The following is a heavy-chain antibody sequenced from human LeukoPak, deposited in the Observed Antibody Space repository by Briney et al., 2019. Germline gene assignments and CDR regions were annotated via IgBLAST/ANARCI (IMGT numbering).Heavy chain of an antibody. V-gene: IGHV4-59*01. J-gene: IGHJ2*01. D-gene: IGHD1-26*01. Sequence: PSETLSLTCSVSGGSISSYYWNWIRQPPGKGLERIGYISYSGSTNYNPSLKSRVTISVDTSKNQFSLRLSSVTAADTAVYYCARPYSGSYRYFDLWGRGTQVTVSS. CDR3: ARPYSGSYRYFDL. CDR1: GGSISSYY. CDR2: ISYSGST.